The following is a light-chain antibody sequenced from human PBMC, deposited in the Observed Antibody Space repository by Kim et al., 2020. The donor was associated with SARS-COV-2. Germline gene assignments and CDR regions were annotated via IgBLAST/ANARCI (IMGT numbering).Light chain of an antibody. CDR1: NIGCKG. V-gene: IGLV3-21*04. CDR3: QVWHLGPPV. CDR2: YVS. J-gene: IGLJ3*02. Sequence: SYELTQPPSVSVAPGKTARITCGGHNIGCKGVHWCQQQPGQAPVLVIYYVSDQPSGIPERFSGSRSGYTATLTINMVQHGDEAGYLCQVWHLGPPVFGGG.